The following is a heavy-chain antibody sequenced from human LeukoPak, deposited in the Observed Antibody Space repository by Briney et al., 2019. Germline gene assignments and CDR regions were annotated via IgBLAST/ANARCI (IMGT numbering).Heavy chain of an antibody. CDR1: GFTFSNYS. CDR3: ARDQRSSGYAFGDDY. V-gene: IGHV3-21*01. D-gene: IGHD3-22*01. CDR2: ISSSSSYI. J-gene: IGHJ4*02. Sequence: GSLRLSCAASGFTFSNYSIKLVRQAPGKGLEWGSSISSSSSYIYYADSVKGRFTISRDNAKNSLYLQMNSLRAEDTAVYYCARDQRSSGYAFGDDYWGQGTLVTVSS.